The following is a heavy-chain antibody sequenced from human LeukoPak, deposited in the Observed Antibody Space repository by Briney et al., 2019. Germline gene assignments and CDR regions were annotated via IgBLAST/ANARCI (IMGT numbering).Heavy chain of an antibody. CDR1: GFNFNTYW. V-gene: IGHV3-7*01. D-gene: IGHD2-21*01. CDR2: ISQDGAES. J-gene: IGHJ1*01. CDR3: TRLHSYFNS. Sequence: GGSLRLSCAASGFNFNTYWMAWVRQAPGGRGLERVASISQDGAESYYADSVRGRFTISRDNAKHTLHLQMNSLRAEDTTMYYCTRLHSYFNSWGQGTLVTVSS.